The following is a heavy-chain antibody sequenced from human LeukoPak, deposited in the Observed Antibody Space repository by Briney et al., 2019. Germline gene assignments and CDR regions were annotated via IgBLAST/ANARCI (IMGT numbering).Heavy chain of an antibody. CDR1: GGSISSSSYY. CDR3: ARDPIRITMIVVPRWAFDI. Sequence: SETLSLTCTVSGGSISSSSYYWGWIRQPPGKGLVWIGSIYYSGKTYYNPALKSRVTISVDTSKNQFSLKLSSVTAADTAVYYCARDPIRITMIVVPRWAFDIWGQGTMVTVSS. CDR2: IYYSGKT. D-gene: IGHD3-22*01. V-gene: IGHV4-39*07. J-gene: IGHJ3*02.